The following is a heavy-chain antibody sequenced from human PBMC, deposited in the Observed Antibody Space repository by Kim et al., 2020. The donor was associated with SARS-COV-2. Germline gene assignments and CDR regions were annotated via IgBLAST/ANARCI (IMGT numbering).Heavy chain of an antibody. CDR2: IDPSDSYT. CDR3: ARHAAIAAAGHNWFDP. J-gene: IGHJ5*02. V-gene: IGHV5-10-1*01. Sequence: GESLKISCKGSGYSFTSYWISWVRQMPGKGLEWMGRIDPSDSYTNYSPSFQGHVTISADKSISTAYLQWSSLKASDTAMYYCARHAAIAAAGHNWFDPWGQGTLVTVSS. CDR1: GYSFTSYW. D-gene: IGHD6-13*01.